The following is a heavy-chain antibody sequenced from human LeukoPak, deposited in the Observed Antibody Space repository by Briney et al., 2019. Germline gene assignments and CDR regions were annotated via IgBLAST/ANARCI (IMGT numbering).Heavy chain of an antibody. CDR1: GYTFTSYG. CDR3: AGVLRGYSYGVVYNWFDP. CDR2: ISAYNGNT. Sequence: ASVKVSCKASGYTFTSYGISWVRQAPGQGLEWMGWISAYNGNTNYAQKLQGRVTMTTDTSTSTAYMELRSLRSDDTAVYYCAGVLRGYSYGVVYNWFDPWGQGTLVTVSS. D-gene: IGHD5-18*01. J-gene: IGHJ5*02. V-gene: IGHV1-18*01.